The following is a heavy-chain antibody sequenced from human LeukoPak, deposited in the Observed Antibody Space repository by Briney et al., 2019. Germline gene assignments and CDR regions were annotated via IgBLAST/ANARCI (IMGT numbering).Heavy chain of an antibody. D-gene: IGHD5-24*01. Sequence: PGGSLRLSCAASGFTFSSYSMNWVRQAPGKGLEWVSSISSSSSYIYYADSVKGRFTISRDNAKNSPYLQMNSLRAEDTAVYYCASDVEMATIRYFDYWGQGTLVTVSS. J-gene: IGHJ4*02. CDR1: GFTFSSYS. CDR2: ISSSSSYI. V-gene: IGHV3-21*01. CDR3: ASDVEMATIRYFDY.